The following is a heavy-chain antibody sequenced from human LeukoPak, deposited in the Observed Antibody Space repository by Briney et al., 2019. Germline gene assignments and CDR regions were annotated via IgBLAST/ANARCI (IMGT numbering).Heavy chain of an antibody. CDR3: ASVYTGLYYFDY. CDR1: GGSISSGGYY. D-gene: IGHD2-8*01. CDR2: IYYSGST. Sequence: TLSLTCTVSGGSISSGGYYWSWIRQHPGKGLEWIGYIYYSGSTYYNPSLKSRVTISVDTSKNQFSLKLSSVTAADTAVYYCASVYTGLYYFDYWGQGTLVTVSS. J-gene: IGHJ4*02. V-gene: IGHV4-31*03.